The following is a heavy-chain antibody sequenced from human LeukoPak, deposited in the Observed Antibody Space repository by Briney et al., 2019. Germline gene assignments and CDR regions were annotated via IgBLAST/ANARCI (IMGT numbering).Heavy chain of an antibody. CDR3: ARDWAETPNWFDP. V-gene: IGHV1-69*01. CDR1: GGTFSSYA. Sequence: ASVKVSCKTSGGTFSSYAISWVRQAPGQGLEWMGGIIPIFGTANYAQKFQGRVTITADESTSTAYMELSSLRSEDTAVYYCARDWAETPNWFDPWGQGTLVTVSS. D-gene: IGHD2-15*01. CDR2: IIPIFGTA. J-gene: IGHJ5*02.